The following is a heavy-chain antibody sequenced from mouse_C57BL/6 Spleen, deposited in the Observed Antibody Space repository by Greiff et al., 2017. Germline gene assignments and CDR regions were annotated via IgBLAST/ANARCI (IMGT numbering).Heavy chain of an antibody. D-gene: IGHD1-1*01. Sequence: VQLVESGAELVKPGASVKMSCKASGYTFTTYPIEWMKQNHGKSLEWIGNFHPYNDDTKYNEKFKGKATLTVEKSSSTVYLELSRLTSDDSAVYYGARGYGSSYDWYFDVWGTGTTVTVSS. CDR3: ARGYGSSYDWYFDV. CDR1: GYTFTTYP. CDR2: FHPYNDDT. V-gene: IGHV1-47*01. J-gene: IGHJ1*03.